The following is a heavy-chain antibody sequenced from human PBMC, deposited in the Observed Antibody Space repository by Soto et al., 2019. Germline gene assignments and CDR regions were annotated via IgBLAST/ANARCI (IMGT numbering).Heavy chain of an antibody. CDR1: GFTYSSYA. D-gene: IGHD6-6*01. CDR3: ARGTARYYYYGMDV. J-gene: IGHJ6*02. CDR2: IRGDGSNT. V-gene: IGHV3-23*01. Sequence: GGSLRLSCAASGFTYSSYAMSWVRQATGQGLEWVSGIRGDGSNTYYADSVKGRFTISRDNSKNTLYLQMNSLRAEDTAVYYCARGTARYYYYGMDVWGQGTTVTVYS.